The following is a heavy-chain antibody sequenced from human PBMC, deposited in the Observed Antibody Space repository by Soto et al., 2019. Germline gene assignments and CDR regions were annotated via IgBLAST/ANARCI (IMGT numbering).Heavy chain of an antibody. Sequence: ASVKVSCKASGYTFTSYAMHWVRQAPGQRLEWMGWINAGNGNTKYPQKFQGRVTITRDTSASTAYMELSSLRSEDTAVYYCARAPPAAIDYWGQGTLVTVSS. CDR3: ARAPPAAIDY. V-gene: IGHV1-3*01. CDR1: GYTFTSYA. J-gene: IGHJ4*02. D-gene: IGHD2-2*01. CDR2: INAGNGNT.